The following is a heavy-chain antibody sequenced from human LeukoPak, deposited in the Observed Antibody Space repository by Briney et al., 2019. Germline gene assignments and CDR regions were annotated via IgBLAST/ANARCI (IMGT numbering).Heavy chain of an antibody. CDR1: GYSITSSW. D-gene: IGHD1-26*01. CDR2: IYPGDSDT. CDR3: ARFSVGGTYYPNY. V-gene: IGHV5-51*01. Sequence: SGESLKISCQGSGYSITSSWIGWVRQMPGKGLEWMGIIYPGDSDTRYSPSFQGQVTISADKSISTAYLQWSSLKASDTAMYYCARFSVGGTYYPNYWGQGTLVSVSS. J-gene: IGHJ4*02.